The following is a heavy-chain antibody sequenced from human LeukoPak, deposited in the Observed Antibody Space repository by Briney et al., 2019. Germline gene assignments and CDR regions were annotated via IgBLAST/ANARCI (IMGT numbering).Heavy chain of an antibody. Sequence: PGGSLRLSCAASEFSFSSFALHWVRQAPGKGLEWVAATSPAGNEIYYADSVKGRFTISRDNSNNTLYLQMNSLRPEDTAVYYCARVEMPIIAVFDYWGQGTLVTVSS. CDR1: EFSFSSFA. CDR2: TSPAGNEI. CDR3: ARVEMPIIAVFDY. J-gene: IGHJ4*02. D-gene: IGHD5-24*01. V-gene: IGHV3-30*01.